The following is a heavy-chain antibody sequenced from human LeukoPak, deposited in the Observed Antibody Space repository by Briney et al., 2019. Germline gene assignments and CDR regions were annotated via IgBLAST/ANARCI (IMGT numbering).Heavy chain of an antibody. J-gene: IGHJ4*02. D-gene: IGHD5/OR15-5a*01. CDR1: GFTFSSYS. CDR3: ATESTPDY. Sequence: PGGSLRLSCAASGFTFSSYSMNWVRQAPGKGLEWVSYVSSTRSPIHYADSVKGRFTISRDNAKNSLYLQMNSLRAEDTAVYYCATESTPDYWGQGTLVTVSP. V-gene: IGHV3-48*01. CDR2: VSSTRSPI.